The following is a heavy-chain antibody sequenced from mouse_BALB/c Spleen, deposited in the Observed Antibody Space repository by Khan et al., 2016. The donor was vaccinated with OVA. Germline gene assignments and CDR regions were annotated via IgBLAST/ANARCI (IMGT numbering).Heavy chain of an antibody. Sequence: VKLLESGPGLVAPSQSLSITCTVSGFSFTSYGVHWIRQPPGKGLEWLGVIWTGGNTNYNSALMSRLSISKDNSKSQVFLKMNSLQTDDTAMYYCARDRLRLAMDSWGQGTSVTVSS. CDR2: IWTGGNT. D-gene: IGHD2-4*01. V-gene: IGHV2-9*02. J-gene: IGHJ4*01. CDR1: GFSFTSYG. CDR3: ARDRLRLAMDS.